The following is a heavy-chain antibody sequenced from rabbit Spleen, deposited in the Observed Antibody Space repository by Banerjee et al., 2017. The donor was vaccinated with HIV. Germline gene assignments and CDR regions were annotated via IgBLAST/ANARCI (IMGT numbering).Heavy chain of an antibody. V-gene: IGHV1S40*01. CDR3: ARGIGYAGIRLDL. J-gene: IGHJ3*01. D-gene: IGHD4-2*01. CDR2: IDTGSSGFT. Sequence: QSLVECGGDLVQPGASLTLTCIASGVSFSGDSYMCWVRQAPGKGLEWIACIDTGSSGFTYFATWAKGRFTCSKTSSTTVTLQMTRLTAADTATYFCARGIGYAGIRLDLWGPGTLVTVS. CDR1: GVSFSGDSY.